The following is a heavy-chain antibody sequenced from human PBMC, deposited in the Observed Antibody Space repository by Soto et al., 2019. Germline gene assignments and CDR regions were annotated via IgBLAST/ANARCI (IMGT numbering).Heavy chain of an antibody. CDR1: GFTGSSYA. CDR3: AKSAGISWPTFDY. J-gene: IGHJ4*02. V-gene: IGHV3-23*01. Sequence: EVQLLESGGGLVQPGGSLRLSCAASGFTGSSYAMSWVRQAPGKGLEWVSTTSGSGGSTYYADSVKGRFTISRDDSKNTLYLQMNSLRDEDTAEYYCAKSAGISWPTFDYWGQGALVTVSS. D-gene: IGHD6-13*01. CDR2: TSGSGGST.